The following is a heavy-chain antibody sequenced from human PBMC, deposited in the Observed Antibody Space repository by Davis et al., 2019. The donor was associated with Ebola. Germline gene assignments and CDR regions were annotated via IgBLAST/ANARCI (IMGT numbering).Heavy chain of an antibody. CDR1: GFTFSSYA. V-gene: IGHV3-23*01. J-gene: IGHJ3*01. D-gene: IGHD6-19*01. CDR3: AKDTSNVWFDV. Sequence: GGSLRLSCAVSGFTFSSYAMKWVRQAPGKGLEWVSTLGLSADTYYADSVKGRFTISRDNSKNTLHLQMNSLRVEDTAIYYCAKDTSNVWFDVWGQGTMVTVSS. CDR2: LGLSADT.